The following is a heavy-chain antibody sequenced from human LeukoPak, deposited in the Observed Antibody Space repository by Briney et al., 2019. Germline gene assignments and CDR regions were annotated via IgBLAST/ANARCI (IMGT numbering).Heavy chain of an antibody. CDR3: ARGSYDILTGYYYAFDI. CDR1: GYTFTGYY. V-gene: IGHV1-2*02. D-gene: IGHD3-9*01. CDR2: INPNSGGT. J-gene: IGHJ3*02. Sequence: ASVKVSCKASGYTFTGYYMHWVRQAPGQGLEWMGWINPNSGGTNYAQKFQGKVTMTRDTSISTAYMELSRLRSDDTAVYYCARGSYDILTGYYYAFDIWGQGTMVTVSS.